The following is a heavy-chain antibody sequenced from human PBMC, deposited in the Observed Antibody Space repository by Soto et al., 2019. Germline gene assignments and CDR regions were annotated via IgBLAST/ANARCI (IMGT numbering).Heavy chain of an antibody. CDR2: IYYSGTT. Sequence: QVHLQESGPGLVKPSETLSLTCTVSGGSIGSYYWNWIRQPPGKELEYIGYIYYSGTTYYNPSLXGXVXIXXHTRTKLSSRKLTAVTAADSAFSYGAGARGGSIAYWGQGILVTVSS. D-gene: IGHD6-25*01. CDR3: AGARGGSIAY. V-gene: IGHV4-59*01. J-gene: IGHJ4*02. CDR1: GGSIGSYY.